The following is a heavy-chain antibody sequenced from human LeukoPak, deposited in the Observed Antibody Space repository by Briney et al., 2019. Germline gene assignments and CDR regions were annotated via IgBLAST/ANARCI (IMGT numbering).Heavy chain of an antibody. CDR3: AREITGTSGYYYYYYMDV. CDR2: IYYSGST. CDR1: GGSISSSSYY. V-gene: IGHV4-39*02. Sequence: PSETLSLTCTVSGGSISSSSYYWGWIRQPPGKGLEWIGSIYYSGSTYYNPSLKSRVTISVDTSKNQFSLKLSSVTAADTAVYYCAREITGTSGYYYYYYMDVWGKGTTVTVSS. J-gene: IGHJ6*03. D-gene: IGHD1-7*01.